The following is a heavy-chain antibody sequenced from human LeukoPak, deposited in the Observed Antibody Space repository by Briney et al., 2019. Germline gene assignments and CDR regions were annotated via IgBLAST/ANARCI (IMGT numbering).Heavy chain of an antibody. D-gene: IGHD5-24*01. CDR3: ARHRSKWLQSSFDY. CDR1: DDSITIYY. CDR2: IDHTGIT. J-gene: IGHJ4*02. Sequence: PSETLSLTCTVSDDSITIYYWSWIRQPPGKGLEWIGYIDHTGITNYNPSLNSRVTISRDTSKNQFSLKLNSVTAADTAVYYCARHRSKWLQSSFDYWGQGTLVTVSS. V-gene: IGHV4-59*08.